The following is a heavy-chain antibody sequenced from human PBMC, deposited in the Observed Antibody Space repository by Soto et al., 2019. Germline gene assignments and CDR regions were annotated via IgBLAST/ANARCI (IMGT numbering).Heavy chain of an antibody. D-gene: IGHD3-9*01. CDR2: ISAYNGNT. CDR3: ASTSPFDWFGRDYYYCYMDV. CDR1: GYTFTSYG. Sequence: QVQLVQSGAEVKKPGASVKVSCKASGYTFTSYGISWVRQAPGQGLEWMGWISAYNGNTNYAQELQGRVTMTTDTYTSTAYMEMRSLRSDDTAVYYCASTSPFDWFGRDYYYCYMDVWGKGTTVTVSS. J-gene: IGHJ6*03. V-gene: IGHV1-18*01.